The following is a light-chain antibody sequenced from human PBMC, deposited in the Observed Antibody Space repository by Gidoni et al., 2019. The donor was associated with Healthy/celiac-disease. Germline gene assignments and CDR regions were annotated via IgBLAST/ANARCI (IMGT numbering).Light chain of an antibody. CDR2: GNS. Sequence: QSVLTQPPSVSGAPVQRVTISCTGSSSNSGAGYDVHWYQQLPGTAPNRLIYGNSNRPSGVPDRFSGSTSGTPASLAITGLQAEDEADYYCQSYDSSLSGWVFGGGTKLTVL. CDR3: QSYDSSLSGWV. J-gene: IGLJ2*01. CDR1: SSNSGAGYD. V-gene: IGLV1-40*01.